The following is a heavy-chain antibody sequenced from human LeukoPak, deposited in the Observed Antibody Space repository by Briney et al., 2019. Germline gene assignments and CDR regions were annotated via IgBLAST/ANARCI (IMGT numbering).Heavy chain of an antibody. CDR1: GFTFSSYG. D-gene: IGHD3-10*01. Sequence: GGSLRLSCAASGFTFSSYGMHWVRQAPGKGLEWVAVISYDGSNKYYADSVKGRFTISRDNSKNTLYLQMNSLRAEDTAVYYCARVSDYYGSGLIAFDIWGQGTMVTVSS. CDR2: ISYDGSNK. V-gene: IGHV3-30*03. CDR3: ARVSDYYGSGLIAFDI. J-gene: IGHJ3*02.